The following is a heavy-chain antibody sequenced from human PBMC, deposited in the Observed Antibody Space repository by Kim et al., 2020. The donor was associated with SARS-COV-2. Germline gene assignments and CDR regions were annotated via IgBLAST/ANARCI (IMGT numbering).Heavy chain of an antibody. Sequence: KGRFTISRDNAKNSLYLQMNSLRAEDTAVYYCARDSISGIFGVVTHFDYWGQGTLVTVSS. V-gene: IGHV3-48*03. J-gene: IGHJ4*02. D-gene: IGHD3-3*01. CDR3: ARDSISGIFGVVTHFDY.